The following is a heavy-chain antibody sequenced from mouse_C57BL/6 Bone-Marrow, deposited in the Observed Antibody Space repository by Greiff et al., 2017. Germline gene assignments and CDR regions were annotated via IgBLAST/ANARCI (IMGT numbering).Heavy chain of an antibody. CDR3: ARERVYYSNPRAIYYSMDY. CDR1: GYAFSSSW. D-gene: IGHD2-5*01. V-gene: IGHV1-82*01. J-gene: IGHJ4*01. CDR2: IYPGDGDT. Sequence: VQLQESGPELVKPGASVKISCKASGYAFSSSWMNWVKQRPGKGLEWIGRIYPGDGDTNYNGKFKGKATLTADKSSSTAYMQLSSLTSEDSAVYFCARERVYYSNPRAIYYSMDYWGQGTSVTVSS.